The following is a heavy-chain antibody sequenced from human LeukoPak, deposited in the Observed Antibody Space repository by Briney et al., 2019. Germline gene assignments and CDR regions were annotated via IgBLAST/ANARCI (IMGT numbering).Heavy chain of an antibody. V-gene: IGHV1-18*01. CDR1: GYTFTSYG. J-gene: IGHJ5*02. CDR3: ARSMVRGVIGVGIWFDP. D-gene: IGHD3-10*01. Sequence: ASVKVSCKASGYTFTSYGISWVRQAPGQGLEWMGWISAYNGNTNYAQKLQGRVTMTTDTSTSTAYMELRSLRSDDTAVYYCARSMVRGVIGVGIWFDPWAREPWSPSPQ. CDR2: ISAYNGNT.